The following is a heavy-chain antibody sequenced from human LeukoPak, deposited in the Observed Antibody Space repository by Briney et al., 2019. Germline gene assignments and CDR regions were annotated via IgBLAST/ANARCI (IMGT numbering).Heavy chain of an antibody. V-gene: IGHV4-59*08. D-gene: IGHD4-11*01. J-gene: IGHJ4*02. CDR3: ARLSDYSNYIDY. CDR2: IYYSGST. Sequence: SETLSLTCTDSGGSISSYYWSWIRQPPGKGLEWIGYIYYSGSTNYNPSLKSRVTISVDTSKNQSSLKLSSVTAADTAVYYCARLSDYSNYIDYWGQGTLVTVSS. CDR1: GGSISSYY.